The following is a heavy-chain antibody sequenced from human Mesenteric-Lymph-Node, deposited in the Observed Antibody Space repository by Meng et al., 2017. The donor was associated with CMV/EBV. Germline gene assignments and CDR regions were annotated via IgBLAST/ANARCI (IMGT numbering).Heavy chain of an antibody. D-gene: IGHD5-18*01. CDR1: GFTFSSFP. J-gene: IGHJ4*02. CDR3: AKVGLGIQLWLHLN. CDR2: ISGSGNST. Sequence: GGSLRLSCAASGFTFSSFPMSWVRQAPGKGLEWVSTISGSGNSTYYADSVKGRFTISRDDSKNTLYLHMNSLRAEDTAVYYCAKVGLGIQLWLHLNWGQGTLVTVSS. V-gene: IGHV3-23*01.